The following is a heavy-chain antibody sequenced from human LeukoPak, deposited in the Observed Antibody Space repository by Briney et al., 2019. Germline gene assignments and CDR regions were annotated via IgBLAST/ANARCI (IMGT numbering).Heavy chain of an antibody. CDR2: IIPIFGTA. J-gene: IGHJ6*03. D-gene: IGHD2-2*01. Sequence: ASVKVSCKASGGTFSSYAISWVRQAPGQGLEWMGGIIPIFGTANYAQKFQGRVTITTDESTSTAYMELSSLRSEDTAVYYCATKACSSTSCYHYYYYMDVWGKGTTVTVSS. V-gene: IGHV1-69*05. CDR1: GGTFSSYA. CDR3: ATKACSSTSCYHYYYYMDV.